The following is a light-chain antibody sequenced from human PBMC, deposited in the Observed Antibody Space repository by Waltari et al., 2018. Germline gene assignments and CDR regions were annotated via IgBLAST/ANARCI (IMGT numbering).Light chain of an antibody. CDR1: SGSVSTAYY. CDR2: TTN. V-gene: IGLV8-61*01. Sequence: QTVVTQEPSFSVSPGGTVTLTCGLSSGSVSTAYYPSWYQQTPGRPPRTLIYTTNTRSSWVPDRFSGSILGNKAALTITGALADDESDYYCVLYMGSGIWVFGGGTKLTVL. J-gene: IGLJ3*02. CDR3: VLYMGSGIWV.